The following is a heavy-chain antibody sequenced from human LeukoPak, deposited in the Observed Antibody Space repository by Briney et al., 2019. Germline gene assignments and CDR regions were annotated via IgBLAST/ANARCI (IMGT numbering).Heavy chain of an antibody. Sequence: SGTLSLTCAVYGGSFSSYYWSWIRQPPGEGLEWIGEINHSGNTYYNPTLKSRVTISVDTSKSQFSLELNSVTAADTAVYYCASKYNFGENWGQGTLVTVSS. V-gene: IGHV4-34*01. D-gene: IGHD1-1*01. J-gene: IGHJ4*02. CDR2: INHSGNT. CDR1: GGSFSSYY. CDR3: ASKYNFGEN.